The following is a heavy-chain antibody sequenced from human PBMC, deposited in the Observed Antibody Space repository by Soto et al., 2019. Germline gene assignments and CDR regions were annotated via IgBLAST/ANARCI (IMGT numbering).Heavy chain of an antibody. Sequence: QVQLQESGPGLVKPSETLSLTCTVSGGSISSSYWSWIRQPPGKGLEWIGYIYYSGNTNYNPSLKSRVTISLDTSKNQFSLKLSSVTAADTAVYYCAREGSGYSLDYWGQGTLVTVSS. CDR3: AREGSGYSLDY. J-gene: IGHJ4*02. D-gene: IGHD3-22*01. V-gene: IGHV4-59*01. CDR1: GGSISSSY. CDR2: IYYSGNT.